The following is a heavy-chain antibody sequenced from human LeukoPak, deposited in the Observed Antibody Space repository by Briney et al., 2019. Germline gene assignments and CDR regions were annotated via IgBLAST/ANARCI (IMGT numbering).Heavy chain of an antibody. D-gene: IGHD3-10*02. V-gene: IGHV3-48*04. CDR2: ISSSGSTI. Sequence: GGSLRLSCAASGFSFSSYSLNRVRQAPGKGLEWVSYISSSGSTIYYADSEKGRFTISRDNAKNSLYLQMNSLRAEDTAVYYCAELGITMIGGVWGKGTTVTISS. J-gene: IGHJ6*04. CDR3: AELGITMIGGV. CDR1: GFSFSSYS.